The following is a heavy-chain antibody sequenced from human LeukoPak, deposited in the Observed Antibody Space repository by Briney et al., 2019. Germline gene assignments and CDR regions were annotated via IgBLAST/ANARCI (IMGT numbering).Heavy chain of an antibody. J-gene: IGHJ4*02. CDR3: ARGLGGNYYDSSGFDY. D-gene: IGHD3-22*01. CDR2: IYYSGST. Sequence: PETLSLTCTVSGGSISSYYWSWLRQPPGKGLEWIGYIYYSGSTNYNPSLKSRVTISVDTSKNQFSLKLSSVTAADTAVYYCARGLGGNYYDSSGFDYWGQGTLVTVSS. V-gene: IGHV4-59*01. CDR1: GGSISSYY.